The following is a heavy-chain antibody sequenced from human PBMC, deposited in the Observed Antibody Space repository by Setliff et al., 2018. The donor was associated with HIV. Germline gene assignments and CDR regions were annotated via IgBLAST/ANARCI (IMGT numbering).Heavy chain of an antibody. D-gene: IGHD2-15*01. CDR1: GGSFSSGSYY. CDR2: IYTSGST. Sequence: SETLSLTCTVSGGSFSSGSYYWSWIRQSAGKGLEWIGRIYTSGSTKYNPSLKSRVTMSLDTSKNEFSLKLSSVTAADTAVYYCARGQYCGGGSCYSPSYNWFDPWGQGTLVTVSS. J-gene: IGHJ5*02. CDR3: ARGQYCGGGSCYSPSYNWFDP. V-gene: IGHV4-61*02.